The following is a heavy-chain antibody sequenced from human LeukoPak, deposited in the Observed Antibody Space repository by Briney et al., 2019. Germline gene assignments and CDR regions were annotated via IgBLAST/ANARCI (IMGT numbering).Heavy chain of an antibody. CDR2: ISSSSSYI. CDR3: GPSDSSVSGTSPIDY. Sequence: PGGSLRLSCAASGFTFSSYSMNWVRQPPGKGLEWVSSISSSSSYIYYADSVKGRFTISRDNAKNSLYLQMNSLRAEDTAVYYCGPSDSSVSGTSPIDYWGQGNLVTVSS. D-gene: IGHD3-10*01. V-gene: IGHV3-21*01. CDR1: GFTFSSYS. J-gene: IGHJ4*02.